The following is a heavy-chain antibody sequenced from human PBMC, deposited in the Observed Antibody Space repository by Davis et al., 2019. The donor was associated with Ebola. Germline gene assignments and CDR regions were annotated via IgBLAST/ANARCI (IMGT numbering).Heavy chain of an antibody. Sequence: PGGSLRLSCAASGFTFSSYAMHWVRQAPGKGLEWVAVISYDGSNKYYADSVKGRFTISRDNSKNTLYLQMNSLRAEDTAVYYCARVGSYYFPPDDAFDIWGQGTMVTVSS. D-gene: IGHD1-26*01. CDR1: GFTFSSYA. CDR3: ARVGSYYFPPDDAFDI. CDR2: ISYDGSNK. V-gene: IGHV3-30-3*01. J-gene: IGHJ3*02.